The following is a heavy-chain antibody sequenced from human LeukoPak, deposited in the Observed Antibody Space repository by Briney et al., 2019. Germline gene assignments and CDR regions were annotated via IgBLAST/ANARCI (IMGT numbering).Heavy chain of an antibody. CDR2: ISGSGGST. V-gene: IGHV3-23*01. J-gene: IGHJ4*02. CDR1: GFTFSSYG. Sequence: PGGSLRLSCAASGFTFSSYGMNWVRQAPGKGLEWVSIISGSGGSTYYADSVKGRFTISRDNSKNTLYLQMKSLRAEDTALYYCARRGYHDYSGFDYWGQGTLVTVSS. CDR3: ARRGYHDYSGFDY. D-gene: IGHD1-26*01.